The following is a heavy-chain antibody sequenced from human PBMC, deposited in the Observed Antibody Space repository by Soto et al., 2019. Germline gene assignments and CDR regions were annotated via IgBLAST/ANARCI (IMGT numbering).Heavy chain of an antibody. J-gene: IGHJ5*02. V-gene: IGHV2-5*02. Sequence: QITLKESGPPLVKPTQTLTLTCTFSGFSLSTSGVGVGWIRQPPGKALEWLALIYWDDDKRYSPSLKSRLTITKDTSKNQVVLTMTNMDPVDTATYYCAHSYSSGWYSSFNWFDPWGQGTLVTVSS. CDR1: GFSLSTSGVG. CDR2: IYWDDDK. D-gene: IGHD6-19*01. CDR3: AHSYSSGWYSSFNWFDP.